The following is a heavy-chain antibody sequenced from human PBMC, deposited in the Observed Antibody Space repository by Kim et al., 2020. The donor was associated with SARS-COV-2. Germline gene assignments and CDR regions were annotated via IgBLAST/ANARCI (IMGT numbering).Heavy chain of an antibody. CDR3: ARGGWPTQQLVPTRFDY. J-gene: IGHJ4*02. D-gene: IGHD6-13*01. V-gene: IGHV4-34*01. Sequence: SRIPLSVDTSKNQFSLKLSSVTAADTAVYYCARGGWPTQQLVPTRFDYWGQGTLVTVSS.